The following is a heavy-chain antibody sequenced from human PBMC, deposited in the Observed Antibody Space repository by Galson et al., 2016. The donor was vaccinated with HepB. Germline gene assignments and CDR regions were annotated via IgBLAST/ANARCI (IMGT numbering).Heavy chain of an antibody. D-gene: IGHD6-13*01. V-gene: IGHV3-7*04. Sequence: SLRLSCAASGLTFSREWMTWVRQAPGKGLEWVANIKEDGSEKNYVDSVKGRFTISRDNAKNSLYLQMGSLRAEDTALYYCARDFTHHYSGSWYDALDIWGQGTTVTVSS. J-gene: IGHJ6*02. CDR2: IKEDGSEK. CDR3: ARDFTHHYSGSWYDALDI. CDR1: GLTFSREW.